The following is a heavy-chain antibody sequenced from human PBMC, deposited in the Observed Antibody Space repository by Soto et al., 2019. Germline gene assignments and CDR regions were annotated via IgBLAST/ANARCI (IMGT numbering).Heavy chain of an antibody. Sequence: RLSCAASGFTFSSYGMHWVRQAPGKGLEWVAVISYDGSNKYYADSVKGRFTISRDNSRNTLYLQMNSLRAEDTAVYDCAKVSITGYDSRLHYYGMDVWGQGTTVTVSS. J-gene: IGHJ6*02. V-gene: IGHV3-30*18. D-gene: IGHD3-16*01. CDR1: GFTFSSYG. CDR3: AKVSITGYDSRLHYYGMDV. CDR2: ISYDGSNK.